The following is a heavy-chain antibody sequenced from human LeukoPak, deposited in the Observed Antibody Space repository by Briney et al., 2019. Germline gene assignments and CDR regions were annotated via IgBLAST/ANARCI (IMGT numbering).Heavy chain of an antibody. Sequence: ASVKVSCKASGYAFTGYFMHWVRQAPGQGPEWMGWINPNNGGTNFAHKFQGRVTMTRDTSISTAYMDLSRLTSDDTAVYYCGREYSGSGTYCLDYWGQGTLVTVSS. CDR2: INPNNGGT. CDR3: GREYSGSGTYCLDY. D-gene: IGHD3-10*01. V-gene: IGHV1-2*02. CDR1: GYAFTGYF. J-gene: IGHJ4*02.